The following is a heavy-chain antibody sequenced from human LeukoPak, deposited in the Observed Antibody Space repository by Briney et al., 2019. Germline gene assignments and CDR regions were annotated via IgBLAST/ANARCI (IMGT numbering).Heavy chain of an antibody. CDR3: ARDLRSSRYYYDSSGYGNLNY. CDR1: GYTFTSYG. Sequence: ASVKVSCKASGYTFTSYGISWVRQAPGQGLEWMGWISAYNGNTNYAQKLQGRVTMTIDTSTSTAYMELRSLRSDDTAVYYCARDLRSSRYYYDSSGYGNLNYWGQGTLVTVSS. V-gene: IGHV1-18*01. CDR2: ISAYNGNT. D-gene: IGHD3-22*01. J-gene: IGHJ4*02.